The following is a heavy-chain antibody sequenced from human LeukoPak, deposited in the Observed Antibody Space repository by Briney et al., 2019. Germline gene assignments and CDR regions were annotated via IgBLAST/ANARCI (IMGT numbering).Heavy chain of an antibody. D-gene: IGHD3-3*01. CDR2: IYYSGST. CDR1: GGSLSSGSYY. Sequence: SETLSLTCTVSGGSLSSGSYYWGWIRQPPGKGLEWIGSIYYSGSTYYKPSLKSRVTISLDTSKNQFSLKLSSVTAADTAVYYCARIRGAGADYYYYYMDVWGKGTTVTVSS. J-gene: IGHJ6*03. V-gene: IGHV4-39*07. CDR3: ARIRGAGADYYYYYMDV.